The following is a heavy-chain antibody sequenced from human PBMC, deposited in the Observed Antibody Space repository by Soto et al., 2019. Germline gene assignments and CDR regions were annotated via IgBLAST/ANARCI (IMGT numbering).Heavy chain of an antibody. J-gene: IGHJ3*02. Sequence: ASVKVSCKASGGTFSSYAISWVRQAPGQGLEWMGGIIPIFGTANYAQKFQGRVTITADESTSTAYMELSSLRSEDTAVYYCARVARIAAAKIKDAFDIWRQGTMVTVSS. CDR1: GGTFSSYA. V-gene: IGHV1-69*13. D-gene: IGHD6-13*01. CDR2: IIPIFGTA. CDR3: ARVARIAAAKIKDAFDI.